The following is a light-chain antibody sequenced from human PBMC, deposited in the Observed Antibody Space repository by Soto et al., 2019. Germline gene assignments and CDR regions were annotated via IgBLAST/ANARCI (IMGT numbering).Light chain of an antibody. J-gene: IGKJ4*01. CDR3: QPYNNWPLT. CDR1: QSVSSY. Sequence: EIVLTQSPAPLSLSTGERATLSFRASQSVSSYLAWYQQKPGQAPRLLIYDASNRHTGIPARFSGSGSGTDFAFTIDSLQSEDFAIYCWQPYNNWPLTFGGGTKVDMK. V-gene: IGKV3-11*01. CDR2: DAS.